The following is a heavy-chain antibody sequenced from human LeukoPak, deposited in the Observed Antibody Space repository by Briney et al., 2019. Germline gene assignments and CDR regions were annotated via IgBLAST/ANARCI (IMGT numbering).Heavy chain of an antibody. CDR2: IYSGGST. Sequence: PGGSLRLSCAASGFTVSSNYMNWVRQAPGKGLEWVSVIYSGGSTYYGDSVKGRFTISRDNSKNTLSLQMNSLGAEDTAVYYCARDSSGFIWGQGTLVTVSS. V-gene: IGHV3-53*01. CDR1: GFTVSSNY. D-gene: IGHD6-19*01. J-gene: IGHJ4*02. CDR3: ARDSSGFI.